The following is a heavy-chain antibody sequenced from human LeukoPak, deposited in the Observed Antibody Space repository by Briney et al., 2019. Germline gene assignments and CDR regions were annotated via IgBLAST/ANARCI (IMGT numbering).Heavy chain of an antibody. V-gene: IGHV4-59*11. CDR1: GGSISSHY. CDR3: ARTSSIAVI. J-gene: IGHJ4*02. Sequence: SETLSLTCTVSGGSISSHYWSWIRQPPGKGLEWIGYIHYSGTTNYNPSLKSRVSMSADTSENQMSLRLSSVTAADTAVYYCARTSSIAVIWGQGTLVTVSS. CDR2: IHYSGTT. D-gene: IGHD6-19*01.